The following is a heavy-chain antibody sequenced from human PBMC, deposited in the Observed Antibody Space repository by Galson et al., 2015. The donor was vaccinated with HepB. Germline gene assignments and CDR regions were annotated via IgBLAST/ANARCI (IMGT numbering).Heavy chain of an antibody. V-gene: IGHV1-18*01. J-gene: IGHJ4*01. Sequence: SVKVSCKASGRTSTYHAISWVRQAPGQALEWMGWISTYNGDTHNAPKFRGRLTLTTDTFTKTAYMELRSLRSDDTAVYYCVTDEKRVDSGAAHYFDYWGHGTLVTVSS. CDR1: GRTSTYHA. CDR3: VTDEKRVDSGAAHYFDY. CDR2: ISTYNGDT. D-gene: IGHD3/OR15-3a*01.